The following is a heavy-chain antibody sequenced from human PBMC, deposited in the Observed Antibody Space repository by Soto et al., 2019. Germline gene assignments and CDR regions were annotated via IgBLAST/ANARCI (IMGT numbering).Heavy chain of an antibody. CDR3: ARDTEAVVAAVSDY. CDR1: GFTFSSYS. Sequence: GGSLRLSCAASGFTFSSYSMNWVRQAPGKGLEWVSSISSSSSYIYYADSVKGRFTISRDNAKNSLYLQMNSLRAEDTAVYYCARDTEAVVAAVSDYWGQGTLVTVSS. CDR2: ISSSSSYI. D-gene: IGHD2-15*01. J-gene: IGHJ4*02. V-gene: IGHV3-21*01.